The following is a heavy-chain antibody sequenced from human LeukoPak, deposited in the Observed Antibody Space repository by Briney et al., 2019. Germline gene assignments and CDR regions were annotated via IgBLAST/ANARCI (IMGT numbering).Heavy chain of an antibody. Sequence: ASVKVSCKASGYTFTSYYMHWVRQAPGQGLEWMGIINPSGGSTSYAQKFQGRVTMTRDTSTSTVYMELSSLRSEDTAVYYCARDRSDYHDSFTLRIWGQGTLVTVSS. CDR1: GYTFTSYY. D-gene: IGHD3-22*01. J-gene: IGHJ4*02. V-gene: IGHV1-46*01. CDR3: ARDRSDYHDSFTLRI. CDR2: INPSGGST.